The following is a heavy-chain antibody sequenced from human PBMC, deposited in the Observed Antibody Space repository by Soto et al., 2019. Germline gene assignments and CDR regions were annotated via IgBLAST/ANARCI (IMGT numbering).Heavy chain of an antibody. CDR3: ARGTVTLFGVVTPPDY. D-gene: IGHD3-3*01. Sequence: QFQLVQSGAEVKRPGSSVKVSCKSSGGSFNSFHFNWVRQAPGQGLEWMGRIIPMLDRTQYEQMCQGRVTIPADKSTSTAYMEMSGLESVDTAVYYCARGTVTLFGVVTPPDYWGQGTLVTVSS. CDR2: IIPMLDRT. CDR1: GGSFNSFH. V-gene: IGHV1-69*08. J-gene: IGHJ4*02.